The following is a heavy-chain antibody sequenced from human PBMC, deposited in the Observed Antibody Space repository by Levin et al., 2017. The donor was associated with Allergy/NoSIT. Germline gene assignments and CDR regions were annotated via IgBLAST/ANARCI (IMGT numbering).Heavy chain of an antibody. CDR2: IYHSGTT. Sequence: GSLRLSCAVSGGSISSSNWWSWVRQPPGKGLEWIGEIYHSGTTNYNPSLKSRVTISVDTSKNQFSLQLTSVTAADTAVYSCARDIATGGGAFDIWGQGTMVTVSS. CDR1: GGSISSSNW. J-gene: IGHJ3*02. D-gene: IGHD6-13*01. CDR3: ARDIATGGGAFDI. V-gene: IGHV4-4*01.